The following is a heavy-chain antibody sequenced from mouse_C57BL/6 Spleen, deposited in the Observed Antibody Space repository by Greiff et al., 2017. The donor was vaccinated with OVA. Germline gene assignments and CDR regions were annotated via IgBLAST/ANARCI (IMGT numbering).Heavy chain of an antibody. V-gene: IGHV1-82*01. Sequence: QVQLQQSGPELVKPGASVKISCTASGYAFSSSWMNWVKQRPGKGLEWIGRIYPGDGDTNYNGKFKGKATLTADKSSSTAYMQLSSLTSEDSAVYFCARGYYGSSFLDYWGQGTTLTVSS. CDR1: GYAFSSSW. CDR3: ARGYYGSSFLDY. D-gene: IGHD1-1*01. CDR2: IYPGDGDT. J-gene: IGHJ2*01.